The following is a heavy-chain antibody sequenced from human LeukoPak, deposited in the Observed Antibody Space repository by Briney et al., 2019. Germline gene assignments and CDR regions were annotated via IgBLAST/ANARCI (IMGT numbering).Heavy chain of an antibody. J-gene: IGHJ1*01. V-gene: IGHV3-7*01. Sequence: GGSLRLSCAASGFTFSSYWMSWVRQAPGKGLEWVANIKQDGSEKYYVDSVKGRFTISRDNAKNSLYLQMNSLRAEDTAVYYCATDGPIAAAGRSAEYFQHWGQGTLVTVSS. D-gene: IGHD6-13*01. CDR2: IKQDGSEK. CDR1: GFTFSSYW. CDR3: ATDGPIAAAGRSAEYFQH.